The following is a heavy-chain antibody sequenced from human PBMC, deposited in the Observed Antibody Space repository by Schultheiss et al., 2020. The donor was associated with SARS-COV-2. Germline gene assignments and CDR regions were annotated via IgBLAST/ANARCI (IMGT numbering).Heavy chain of an antibody. CDR2: IYYSGNT. CDR1: GGSISSGSYY. CDR3: ARGVLKQWLGRNGYFDY. V-gene: IGHV4-61*10. J-gene: IGHJ4*02. D-gene: IGHD6-19*01. Sequence: SETLSLTCTVSGGSISSGSYYWSWIRQPAGKGLEWIGYIYYSGNTNYNPSLKSRVTISVDTSKNQFSLRLSSVTAADTAVYYCARGVLKQWLGRNGYFDYWGQGTLVTVSS.